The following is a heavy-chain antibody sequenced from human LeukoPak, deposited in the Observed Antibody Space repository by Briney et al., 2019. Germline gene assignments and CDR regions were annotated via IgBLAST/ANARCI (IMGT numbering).Heavy chain of an antibody. CDR3: TTEETDYYDFWSGYYTNDY. V-gene: IGHV3-21*01. CDR1: GFTFSTYS. CDR2: ISSSSTYI. J-gene: IGHJ4*02. Sequence: GGSLRLSCAASGFTFSTYSMNWVRQAPGKGLEWVSSISSSSTYIYYADSVKGRFTISRDNAKNSLYLQMNSLRAEDTAVYYCTTEETDYYDFWSGYYTNDYWGQGTLVTVSS. D-gene: IGHD3-3*01.